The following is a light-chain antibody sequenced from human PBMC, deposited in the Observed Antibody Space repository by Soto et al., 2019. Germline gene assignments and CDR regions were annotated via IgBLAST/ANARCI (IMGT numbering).Light chain of an antibody. Sequence: QSVLTQPPSASGTPGQRVTISCSGSSSNIGSNYVYWYQQLPGTAPKLLIYSNNQRPSGVPDRFSGSKSGTSASLAISGLRSEDEADYYCAAWDDSLSGYVFGTGTQVPVL. J-gene: IGLJ1*01. CDR3: AAWDDSLSGYV. V-gene: IGLV1-47*02. CDR2: SNN. CDR1: SSNIGSNY.